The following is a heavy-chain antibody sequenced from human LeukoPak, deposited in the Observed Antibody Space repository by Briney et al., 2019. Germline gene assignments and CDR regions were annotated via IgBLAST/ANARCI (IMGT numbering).Heavy chain of an antibody. D-gene: IGHD2-2*01. J-gene: IGHJ1*01. CDR2: IYPGDSDT. CDR3: ARQAVPVAKYFQH. V-gene: IGHV5-51*01. Sequence: GESLKISCQGSGYSFTSYWIGWVRQMPGKGLEWMGIIYPGDSDTRYSPSFQGQVTISADKSISTAYLQWNSLKASDTAMYYCARQAVPVAKYFQHWGQGTLVTVSS. CDR1: GYSFTSYW.